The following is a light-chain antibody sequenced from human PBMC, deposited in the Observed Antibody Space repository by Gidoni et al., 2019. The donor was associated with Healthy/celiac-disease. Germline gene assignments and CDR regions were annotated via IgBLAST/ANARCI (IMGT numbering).Light chain of an antibody. J-gene: IGKJ5*01. CDR2: AAS. CDR1: QGSSSY. Sequence: DIPLTQSPSSLSASVVDRFTFTCRASQGSSSYVAWYQQKPGKAPKLRSYAASTLQSGVPSRFSGSGSGTEFTLTISSLQPEDFATYYCQQLNSYPITFGQGTRLEIK. CDR3: QQLNSYPIT. V-gene: IGKV1-9*01.